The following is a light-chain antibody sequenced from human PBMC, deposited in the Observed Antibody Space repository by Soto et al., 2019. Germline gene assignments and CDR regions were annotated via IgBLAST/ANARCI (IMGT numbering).Light chain of an antibody. Sequence: EIVLTQSPATLSVSPGERATLSCRASQSVSDNLAWYQQKRGQAPRLLIHGASTRATGIPARFSGSGSGTEFTLTNSSLQSEDFAVYYCHQYDDWPPGYTFGQGTKLEI. CDR3: HQYDDWPPGYT. V-gene: IGKV3-15*01. CDR1: QSVSDN. J-gene: IGKJ2*01. CDR2: GAS.